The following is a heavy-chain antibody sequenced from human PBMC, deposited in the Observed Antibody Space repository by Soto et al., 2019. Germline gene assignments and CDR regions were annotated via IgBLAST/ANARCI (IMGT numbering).Heavy chain of an antibody. V-gene: IGHV4-59*01. CDR2: IYDTGISGYTPST. D-gene: IGHD2-2*01. CDR3: TRDALVPAVTDRNYYYYGLDV. J-gene: IGHJ6*02. CDR1: GGSITSSY. Sequence: SETLSLTCTVSGGSITSSYWSWIRRPPGKGLEWIAYIYDTGISGYTPSTSYNPSLKSRVTMSVDTSKSQFSLKLTSVTAADTAVYYCTRDALVPAVTDRNYYYYGLDVWGQGTTVTV.